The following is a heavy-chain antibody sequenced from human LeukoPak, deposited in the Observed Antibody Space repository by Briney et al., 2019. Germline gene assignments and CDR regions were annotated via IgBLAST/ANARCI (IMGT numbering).Heavy chain of an antibody. J-gene: IGHJ4*02. CDR3: ARDGFGTGSN. CDR1: GLTFSNYW. CDR2: IKQGGSEK. Sequence: GGSLRLSCAASGLTFSNYWMDWVRQAPGKGLEWVANIKQGGSEKKYVDSVKGRFIISRDDAKNSLYLQMNTLRADDTAVYYCARDGFGTGSNWGQGTLVTVSS. V-gene: IGHV3-7*03. D-gene: IGHD3-16*01.